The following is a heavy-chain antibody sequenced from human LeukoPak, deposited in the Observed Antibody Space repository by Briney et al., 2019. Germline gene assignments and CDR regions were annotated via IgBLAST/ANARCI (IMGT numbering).Heavy chain of an antibody. CDR3: AKAPVTSCRGAFCYPFDY. D-gene: IGHD2-15*01. CDR2: MSSSDDGR. J-gene: IGHJ4*02. CDR1: GFSFSSYA. V-gene: IGHV3-23*01. Sequence: GGSLRLSCATSGFSFSSYAMSWVRQAPGKGLEWVSAMSSSDDGRYYAASVRGRFTISRDTSRSTLCLQMNSLRAEDAAVYYCAKAPVTSCRGAFCYPFDYWGQGTLVTVSS.